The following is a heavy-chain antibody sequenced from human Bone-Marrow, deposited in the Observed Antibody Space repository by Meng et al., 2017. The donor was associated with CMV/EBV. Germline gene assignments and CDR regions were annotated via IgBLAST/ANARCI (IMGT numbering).Heavy chain of an antibody. CDR3: ARVNDMGYYFDY. D-gene: IGHD3-16*01. CDR2: IYYSGST. CDR1: GGSISSSSYY. Sequence: SETLSLTCTVSGGSISSSSYYWGWIRQPPGKGLEWIGSIYYSGSTYYNPSLKSRVTISVDTSKNQFSLKLSSVTAADTAVYYCARVNDMGYYFDYWGQGTRVTVSS. J-gene: IGHJ4*02. V-gene: IGHV4-39*07.